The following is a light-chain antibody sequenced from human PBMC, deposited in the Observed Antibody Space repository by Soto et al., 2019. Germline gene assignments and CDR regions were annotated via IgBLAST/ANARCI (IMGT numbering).Light chain of an antibody. Sequence: EVVMTQSPVTLSVSPGERATLSCRASQSITTNLAWYQQKPGQAPRLLIYGASTRATGVPARFSGSGSGTQFTLPISSLQSEDFALYYCQQYTDWPPKRTFRPGTRVDFK. V-gene: IGKV3-15*01. CDR2: GAS. J-gene: IGKJ1*01. CDR1: QSITTN. CDR3: QQYTDWPPKRT.